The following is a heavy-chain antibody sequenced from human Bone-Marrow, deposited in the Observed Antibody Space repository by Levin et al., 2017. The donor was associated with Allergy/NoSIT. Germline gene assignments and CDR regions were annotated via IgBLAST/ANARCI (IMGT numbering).Heavy chain of an antibody. V-gene: IGHV3-30*18. Sequence: GESLKISCAASGFNFRGYGFHWVRQAPGKGLGWVAVVTYDGEKKYYADSVKGRFTISRDNSKNTLVLQMDSLRREDTAVYYCAKDESDGFYYFYGVDLWGQGTTVTVSS. CDR2: VTYDGEKK. CDR3: AKDESDGFYYFYGVDL. D-gene: IGHD4-17*01. J-gene: IGHJ6*02. CDR1: GFNFRGYG.